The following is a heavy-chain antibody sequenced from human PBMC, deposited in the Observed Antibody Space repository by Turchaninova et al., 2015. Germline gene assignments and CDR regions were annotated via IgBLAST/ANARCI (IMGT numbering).Heavy chain of an antibody. CDR1: GVSLSSYG. D-gene: IGHD3-16*01. V-gene: IGHV3-33*01. Sequence: QVQLVEYGGVVVQPGGYLRISCEATGVSLSSYGMQWDRQGPGKGLAWGAVIWHDRKNKYHADTGGGRFTISRDNPKNTLYLQMNSLRAEDTAVYSWARDRGREAPIDYWGQGTLVTVPS. CDR3: ARDRGREAPIDY. CDR2: IWHDRKNK. J-gene: IGHJ4*02.